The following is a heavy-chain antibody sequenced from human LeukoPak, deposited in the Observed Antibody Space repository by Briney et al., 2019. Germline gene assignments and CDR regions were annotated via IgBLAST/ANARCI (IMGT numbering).Heavy chain of an antibody. J-gene: IGHJ4*02. D-gene: IGHD1-26*01. Sequence: GGALRLSCAVSGFTFSRDWMTWVRQAPGKGLEWVASINQDESETYYVASVEGGFTISRENANNSLYLQMNSLRLEDTAIYYCVRSWLLVAATRPTDYWGQGTLVTVSS. CDR3: VRSWLLVAATRPTDY. V-gene: IGHV3-7*01. CDR2: INQDESET. CDR1: GFTFSRDW.